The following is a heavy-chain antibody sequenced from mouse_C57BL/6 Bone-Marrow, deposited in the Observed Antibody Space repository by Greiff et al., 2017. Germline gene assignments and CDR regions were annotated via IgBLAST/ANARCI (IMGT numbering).Heavy chain of an antibody. J-gene: IGHJ2*01. Sequence: VQLQQSGAELAKPGASVQLSCKASGYPFTSYWMHWVKQRPGQGLEWIGYINPSSGYTKYNQKFKDQATLTADKSSSTAYMQLSSLTYEDSAVYYCARPGDYWGQGTTLTVSS. CDR1: GYPFTSYW. V-gene: IGHV1-7*01. CDR3: ARPGDY. CDR2: INPSSGYT.